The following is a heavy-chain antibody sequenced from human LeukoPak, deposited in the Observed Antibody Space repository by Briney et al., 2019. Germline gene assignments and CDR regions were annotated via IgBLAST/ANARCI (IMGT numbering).Heavy chain of an antibody. CDR3: ATPSPSDYGDYFAFDI. Sequence: ASVKVSCKASGYTFTSYDINWVRQATGQGLEWMGWMNPNSGNTGYAQKFQGRVTMTTDTSTSTAYMELRSLRSDDTAVYYCATPSPSDYGDYFAFDIWGQGTMVTVSS. D-gene: IGHD4-17*01. J-gene: IGHJ3*02. V-gene: IGHV1-8*01. CDR1: GYTFTSYD. CDR2: MNPNSGNT.